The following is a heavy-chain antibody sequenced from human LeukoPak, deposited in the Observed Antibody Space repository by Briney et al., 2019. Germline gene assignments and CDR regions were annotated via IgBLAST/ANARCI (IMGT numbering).Heavy chain of an antibody. V-gene: IGHV1-2*02. CDR1: GYTFTGYY. Sequence: ASVKVSCKASGYTFTGYYMHWVRQAPGQGLEWMGWINPNSGGTNYAQKFQGRVTMTRDTSISTAYMELSRLRSDDTAVYYCARGAGGLLWFGELLYHGDWFDPWGQGTLVTVSS. J-gene: IGHJ5*02. CDR3: ARGAGGLLWFGELLYHGDWFDP. D-gene: IGHD3-10*01. CDR2: INPNSGGT.